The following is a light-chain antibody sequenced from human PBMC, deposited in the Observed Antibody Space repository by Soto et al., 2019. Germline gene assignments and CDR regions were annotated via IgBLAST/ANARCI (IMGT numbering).Light chain of an antibody. CDR2: RNN. CDR1: SSNIGGNF. V-gene: IGLV1-47*01. Sequence: QLVLTQPPSASGTPGQRVTISCSGSSSNIGGNFVYWYQQLPGTAPKLLIYRNNQRPSGVPDRFSGSKSGTSASLAISVLRSEDEADYYCAAWDDSLSGPWVFGGGTKLTVL. CDR3: AAWDDSLSGPWV. J-gene: IGLJ3*02.